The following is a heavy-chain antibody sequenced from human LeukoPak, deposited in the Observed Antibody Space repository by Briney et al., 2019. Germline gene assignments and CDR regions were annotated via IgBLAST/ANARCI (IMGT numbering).Heavy chain of an antibody. V-gene: IGHV3-23*01. CDR2: ISGSSGST. CDR1: GFTFSNYA. Sequence: GGSLRLSCAASGFTFSNYAITWVRQAPGKGLEWISGISGSSGSTYYADSVKGRFTISRDNSKNALYLQMNSLRAEDTAVYYCAKDGAYYASGSIIDYWGQGTLVTVSS. CDR3: AKDGAYYASGSIIDY. J-gene: IGHJ4*02. D-gene: IGHD3-10*01.